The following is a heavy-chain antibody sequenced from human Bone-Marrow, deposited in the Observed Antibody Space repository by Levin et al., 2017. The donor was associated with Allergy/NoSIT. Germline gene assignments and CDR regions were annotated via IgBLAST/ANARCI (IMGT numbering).Heavy chain of an antibody. D-gene: IGHD3-3*01. V-gene: IGHV3-21*01. CDR1: GFTFSSYS. J-gene: IGHJ6*02. CDR2: ISSSSSYI. Sequence: GESLKISCAASGFTFSSYSMNWVRQAPGKGLEWVSSISSSSSYIYYADSVKGRFTISRDNAKNSLYLQMNSLRAEDTAVYYCARTYYDFWSGYREYYYGMDVWGQGTTVTVSS. CDR3: ARTYYDFWSGYREYYYGMDV.